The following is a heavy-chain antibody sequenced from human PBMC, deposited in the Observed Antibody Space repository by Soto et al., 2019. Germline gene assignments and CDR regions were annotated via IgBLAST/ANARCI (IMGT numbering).Heavy chain of an antibody. CDR3: ARYSSSWSKYVQH. D-gene: IGHD6-13*01. CDR1: GGSLGGYY. V-gene: IGHV4-34*01. Sequence: SETLSLTCAVYGGSLGGYYWSWIRQTPGKRLEWVGDINHGGSANYNPSLKSRVTFSLDPSKNQFSLKLSSVIAADTAVYYCARYSSSWSKYVQHWGRGTLVTVSS. J-gene: IGHJ1*01. CDR2: INHGGSA.